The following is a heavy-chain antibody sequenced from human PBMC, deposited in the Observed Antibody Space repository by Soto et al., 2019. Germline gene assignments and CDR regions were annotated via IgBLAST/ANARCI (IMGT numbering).Heavy chain of an antibody. CDR1: GGSISSGGYY. Sequence: QVQLQESGPGLVKPSQTLSLTCTVSGGSISSGGYYWSWIRQHPGKGLEWIGYIYYSGSTYYNPSLKSRVTISVETSKNQFSLKLSSVTAADTAVYYCARASNGYYYQPVSYFDYWGQGTLVTVSS. CDR3: ARASNGYYYQPVSYFDY. D-gene: IGHD3-22*01. V-gene: IGHV4-31*03. J-gene: IGHJ4*02. CDR2: IYYSGST.